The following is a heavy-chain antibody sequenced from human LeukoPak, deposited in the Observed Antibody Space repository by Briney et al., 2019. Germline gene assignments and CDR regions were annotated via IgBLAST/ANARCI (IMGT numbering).Heavy chain of an antibody. J-gene: IGHJ4*02. CDR1: GYTFSGYG. D-gene: IGHD3-16*01. V-gene: IGHV1-18*01. CDR2: ISAYNGDT. Sequence: ASVKVSCKASGYTFSGYGLRWVRQAPGHGLEWMGWISAYNGDTMYAQNLKGRPTMTTDTSTSTAYMELRTLRSDDTAVYFCARLGTDYWGQGTLVVVSS. CDR3: ARLGTDY.